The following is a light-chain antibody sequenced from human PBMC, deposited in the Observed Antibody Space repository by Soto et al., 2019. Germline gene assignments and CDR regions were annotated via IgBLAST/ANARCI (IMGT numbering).Light chain of an antibody. CDR1: QSVSSSY. CDR2: GAS. Sequence: EIMLSQSPGTLSLSPGERATLSCRASQSVSSSYLAWYQQKPGQAPRLLIYGASSRATGIPDRFSGSGSGTDFTLTISLLEPEDVAVDCSKESGCPRITFGG. J-gene: IGKJ4*01. CDR3: KESGCPRIT. V-gene: IGKV3-20*01.